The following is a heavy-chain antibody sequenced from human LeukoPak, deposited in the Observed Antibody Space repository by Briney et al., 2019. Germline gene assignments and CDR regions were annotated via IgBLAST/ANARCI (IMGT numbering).Heavy chain of an antibody. CDR1: GGSISSYY. Sequence: SETLSLTCTVSGGSISSYYWSWIRQPPGKGLEWIGYIYYSGSTNYNPSLKSRVTISVDTFKNQFSLKLSSVTAADTAVYYCARGLGATVGWFDPWGQGTLVTVSS. CDR3: ARGLGATVGWFDP. J-gene: IGHJ5*02. V-gene: IGHV4-59*01. D-gene: IGHD1-26*01. CDR2: IYYSGST.